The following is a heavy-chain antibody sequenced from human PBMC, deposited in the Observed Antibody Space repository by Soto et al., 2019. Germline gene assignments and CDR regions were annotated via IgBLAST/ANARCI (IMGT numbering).Heavy chain of an antibody. D-gene: IGHD3-10*01. V-gene: IGHV3-30-3*01. J-gene: IGHJ4*02. Sequence: LRLSCAASGFTFSSYAMHWVRQAPGKGLEWVAVISHDGSNKYYADSVKGRFTIARDNSKNTLYLQMNSLRAEDTAVYYCARDHMVRGVKRPAGDWYVGYWGQGTLVTVSS. CDR2: ISHDGSNK. CDR3: ARDHMVRGVKRPAGDWYVGY. CDR1: GFTFSSYA.